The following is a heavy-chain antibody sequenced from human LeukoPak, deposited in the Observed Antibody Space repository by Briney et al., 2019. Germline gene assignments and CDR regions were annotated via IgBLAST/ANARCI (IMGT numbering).Heavy chain of an antibody. J-gene: IGHJ3*02. Sequence: ASVEISCQASGGNFSSYAISWVRPAPGQGLGWMGRIIPILGIANYAQKFQGRVTITADKSTSTAYMELSSLRSEDTAVYYCARDPPLGAFDIWGQGTMVTVSS. CDR3: ARDPPLGAFDI. CDR2: IIPILGIA. D-gene: IGHD3-16*01. V-gene: IGHV1-69*04. CDR1: GGNFSSYA.